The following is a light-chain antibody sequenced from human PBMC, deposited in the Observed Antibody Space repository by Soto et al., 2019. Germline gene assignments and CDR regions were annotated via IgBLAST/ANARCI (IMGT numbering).Light chain of an antibody. V-gene: IGKV1-27*01. Sequence: DIQMTQSPTSLSASVGDRVTITCRASQDIRNFVAWYQQKPRKAPKLLIYAASTLQSGVPSRFSGSGSGTDFTLSSNHPHADDVATYSCQKDSSAHVFGPGTKVEIK. CDR1: QDIRNF. CDR2: AAS. CDR3: QKDSSAHV. J-gene: IGKJ3*01.